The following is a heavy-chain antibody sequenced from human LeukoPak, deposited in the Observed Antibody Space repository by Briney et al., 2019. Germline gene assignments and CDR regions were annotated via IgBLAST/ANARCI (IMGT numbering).Heavy chain of an antibody. CDR1: AGSISSGGYS. V-gene: IGHV4-30-2*01. D-gene: IGHD1-26*01. CDR3: AAHYRHDAFDI. Sequence: PSETLSLTCAVSAGSISSGGYSWSWLRQPPGKGLEWIGYIYHSGSTYYNPSLKSRVTISVDRSKNQFSLKLSSVTAADTAVYYCAAHYRHDAFDIWGQGTMVTVSS. CDR2: IYHSGST. J-gene: IGHJ3*02.